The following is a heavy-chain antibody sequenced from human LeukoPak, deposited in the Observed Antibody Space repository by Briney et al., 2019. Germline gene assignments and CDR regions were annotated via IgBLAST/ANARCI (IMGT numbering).Heavy chain of an antibody. D-gene: IGHD6-19*01. CDR2: IYNGRST. CDR3: AQTTGWPGFDF. Sequence: PSETLSLTRSASGASTSSRYWSWIRQSPRRTLEWIGHIYNGRSTKYNPSLTSRVTISVDTSNNQFSLRRTSVTAADTAIYYCAQTTGWPGFDFWGPGALVTVSS. CDR1: GASTSSRY. V-gene: IGHV4-59*08. J-gene: IGHJ4*02.